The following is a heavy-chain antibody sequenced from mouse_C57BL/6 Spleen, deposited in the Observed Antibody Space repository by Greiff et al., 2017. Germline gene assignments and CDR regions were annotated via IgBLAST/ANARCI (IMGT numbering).Heavy chain of an antibody. D-gene: IGHD3-2*02. CDR2: INPNYGTT. CDR3: ASTAQATGAMDY. Sequence: VQLQQSGPELVKPGASVKISCKASGYSFTDYNMNWVKQSNGKSLEWIGVINPNYGTTSYNQKFKGKATLNVDQSTSTASMQLNSLTSEDSAVYYCASTAQATGAMDYWGQGTSVTVSS. J-gene: IGHJ4*01. V-gene: IGHV1-39*01. CDR1: GYSFTDYN.